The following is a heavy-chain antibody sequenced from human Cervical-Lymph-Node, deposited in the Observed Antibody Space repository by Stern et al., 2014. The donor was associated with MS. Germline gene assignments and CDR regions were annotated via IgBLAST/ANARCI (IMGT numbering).Heavy chain of an antibody. D-gene: IGHD3-22*01. J-gene: IGHJ4*02. Sequence: QLVQSGPEVKKPGTSVKVSCKASGFTFTSSAVQWVRQARGKRLEWTGWILVGSGNTNYAQKFQERVTITRDMSTSTAYMELSSLRSEDTAVYYCAALYYYDSSGYYYFDYWGQGTLVTVSS. CDR2: ILVGSGNT. V-gene: IGHV1-58*01. CDR1: GFTFTSSA. CDR3: AALYYYDSSGYYYFDY.